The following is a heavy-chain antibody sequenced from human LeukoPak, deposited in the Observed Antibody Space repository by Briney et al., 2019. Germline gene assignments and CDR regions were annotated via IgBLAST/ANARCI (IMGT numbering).Heavy chain of an antibody. CDR1: GFTFSSYA. D-gene: IGHD6-19*01. CDR3: ARALRNIAVAGTGFDY. Sequence: GRSLRLSCAVSGFTFSSYAMHWVRQAPGKGLEWVAVISYDGSNKYYADSVKGRFTISRDNSKNTLYLQMNSLRAEDTAVYYCARALRNIAVAGTGFDYWGQGTLVTVSS. J-gene: IGHJ4*02. CDR2: ISYDGSNK. V-gene: IGHV3-30*04.